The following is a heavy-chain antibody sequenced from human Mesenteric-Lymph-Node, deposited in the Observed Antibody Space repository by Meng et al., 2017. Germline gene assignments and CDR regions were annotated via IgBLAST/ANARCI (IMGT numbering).Heavy chain of an antibody. D-gene: IGHD2/OR15-2a*01. Sequence: VQLHQGGADLLNPSRPLSLPFAVSGYSISSTNWWGWIRQPPGKGLEWIGEINHSGSTNYNPSLKSRVTISVDTSKNQFSLKLSSVTAADTAVYYCARGFLSFVRVFDYWGQGTLVTVSS. CDR2: INHSGST. CDR3: ARGFLSFVRVFDY. CDR1: GYSISSTNW. V-gene: IGHV4-28*06. J-gene: IGHJ4*02.